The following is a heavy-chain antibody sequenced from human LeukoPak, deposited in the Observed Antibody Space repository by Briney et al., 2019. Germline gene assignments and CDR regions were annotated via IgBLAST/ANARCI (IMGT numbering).Heavy chain of an antibody. CDR2: IYYDGSGS. V-gene: IGHV3-30*02. CDR3: AKGIPADY. CDR1: GFTFNSYG. Sequence: GGSLRLSCAASGFTFNSYGMHWVRQAPGKGLEWVAVIYYDGSGSYYGDSVKGRFTIPRDNSKNTLYLQMNSLRAEDTAIYYCAKGIPADYWGQGTLVTVSS. D-gene: IGHD2-2*01. J-gene: IGHJ4*02.